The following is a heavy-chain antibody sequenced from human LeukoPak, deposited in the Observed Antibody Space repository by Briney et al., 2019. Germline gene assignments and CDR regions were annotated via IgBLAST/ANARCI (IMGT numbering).Heavy chain of an antibody. D-gene: IGHD2-15*01. V-gene: IGHV1-69*06. CDR1: GGTFSSYA. Sequence: SVKVSCKASGGTFSSYAISWVRQAPGQGLEWMGGIIPIFGTANYAQKFQGRVTITADKSTSTAYMELSSLRSEDTAVYYCARDCSGGSCYRPRSAFDIWGQGTMVTVSS. J-gene: IGHJ3*02. CDR3: ARDCSGGSCYRPRSAFDI. CDR2: IIPIFGTA.